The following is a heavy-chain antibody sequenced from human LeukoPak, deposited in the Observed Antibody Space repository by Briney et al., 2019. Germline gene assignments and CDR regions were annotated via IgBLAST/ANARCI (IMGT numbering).Heavy chain of an antibody. Sequence: PGGSLRLSCAASGFTFSSYWMSWVRQAPGKGLEWVANIKQDGSEKYYVHSVKGRFTISRDNAKNSLYLQMNSLRAEDTAVYYCARALELDCSGGSCSRGVWGDTLGGYDYWGQGTLVTVSS. CDR2: IKQDGSEK. J-gene: IGHJ4*02. CDR1: GFTFSSYW. V-gene: IGHV3-7*01. CDR3: ARALELDCSGGSCSRGVWGDTLGGYDY. D-gene: IGHD2-15*01.